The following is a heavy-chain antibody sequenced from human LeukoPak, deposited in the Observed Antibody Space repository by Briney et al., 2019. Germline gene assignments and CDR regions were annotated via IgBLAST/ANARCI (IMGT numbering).Heavy chain of an antibody. CDR1: GYTFTGYY. CDR3: ARGTKPFSGTAIHSGNWFDP. J-gene: IGHJ5*02. D-gene: IGHD1-26*01. Sequence: ASVKVSCKASGYTFTGYYMHWVRQAAGQGDEWMGWVNPKSGGTNYAQKFQGRVNMTRDRAISTPYMELSRLRSDDTAVYYCARGTKPFSGTAIHSGNWFDPWGQGTLVTVSS. CDR2: VNPKSGGT. V-gene: IGHV1-2*02.